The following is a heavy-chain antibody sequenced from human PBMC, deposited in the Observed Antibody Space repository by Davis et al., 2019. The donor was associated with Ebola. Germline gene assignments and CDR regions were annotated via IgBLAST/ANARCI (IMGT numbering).Heavy chain of an antibody. J-gene: IGHJ6*02. D-gene: IGHD3-16*01. V-gene: IGHV1-2*04. Sequence: ASVKVSCKASGYTFTGYYMHWVRQAPGQGLEWMGWINPNSGGPNYAQKFQGWVTMTRDTSISTAYMELSRLRSDDTAGYYCAREGGRVQGKDYYYDYGMDVWGQGTTVTVSS. CDR1: GYTFTGYY. CDR2: INPNSGGP. CDR3: AREGGRVQGKDYYYDYGMDV.